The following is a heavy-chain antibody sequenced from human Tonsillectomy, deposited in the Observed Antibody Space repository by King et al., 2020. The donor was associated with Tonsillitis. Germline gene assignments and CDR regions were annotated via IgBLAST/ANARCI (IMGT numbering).Heavy chain of an antibody. D-gene: IGHD1-1*01. CDR3: ATYVSGTFDY. CDR2: MYYSGTT. Sequence: QLQESGPGVVKPSETLSLTCTVSGGSIRSSDHYWAWIRQPPGEGLEWIGYMYYSGTTFYNPSLKSRVTISGGTSENRFSLKLSSVTAADTAVYFCATYVSGTFDYWGQGALVTVSS. V-gene: IGHV4-39*01. J-gene: IGHJ4*02. CDR1: GGSIRSSDHY.